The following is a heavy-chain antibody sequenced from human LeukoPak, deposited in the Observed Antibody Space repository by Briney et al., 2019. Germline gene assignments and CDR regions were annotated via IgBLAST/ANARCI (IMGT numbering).Heavy chain of an antibody. CDR2: IYYSGST. V-gene: IGHV4-59*11. D-gene: IGHD3-22*01. Sequence: SETLSLTCTVSGGSISSHYWSWIRQPPGKGLEWIGDIYYSGSTNYNPSLKSRVTISLDTSKNRFSLRLSSVTAADTAVYYCARDDSSGYSTLGYWGQGTLVTVSS. CDR3: ARDDSSGYSTLGY. CDR1: GGSISSHY. J-gene: IGHJ4*02.